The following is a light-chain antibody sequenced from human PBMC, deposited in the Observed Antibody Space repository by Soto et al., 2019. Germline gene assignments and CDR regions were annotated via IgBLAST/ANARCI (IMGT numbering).Light chain of an antibody. Sequence: QSALTQPASVSGSPGQSITISCTGTSGDVGSYNLVSWYQKHPGKAPKLMIYEVSQRPSGVSNRFSGSKSGNTASLTISGLQAEDEADYYCCSYAGTSNVVFGGGTKLTVL. J-gene: IGLJ2*01. CDR2: EVS. CDR1: SGDVGSYNL. V-gene: IGLV2-23*02. CDR3: CSYAGTSNVV.